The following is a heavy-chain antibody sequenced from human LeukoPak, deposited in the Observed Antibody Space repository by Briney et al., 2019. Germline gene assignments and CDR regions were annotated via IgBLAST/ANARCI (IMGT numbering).Heavy chain of an antibody. CDR3: AKDIRITMVRGPHPYYYGMDV. Sequence: GRSLRLPCAAAGSTFDDYAMYWVRQAPGKGLEWDSGISWNSGSIGYADSVKGRFTIARDNAKNSLYLQMNSLRAEDTALYYCAKDIRITMVRGPHPYYYGMDVWGQGTTVTVSS. J-gene: IGHJ6*02. D-gene: IGHD3-10*01. V-gene: IGHV3-9*01. CDR1: GSTFDDYA. CDR2: ISWNSGSI.